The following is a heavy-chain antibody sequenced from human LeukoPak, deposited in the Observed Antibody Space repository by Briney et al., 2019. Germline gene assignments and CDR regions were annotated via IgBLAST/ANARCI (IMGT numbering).Heavy chain of an antibody. D-gene: IGHD3-9*01. CDR3: AREYYDILTGYYIGWFDP. CDR1: GFTFSSYA. Sequence: GGSLRLSSAASGFTFSSYAMHWVRQAPGKGLEWVAVISYDGSNKCYADSVKGRFTISRDNSKNTLYLQMDNLRAEDTAVYYCAREYYDILTGYYIGWFDPWGQGTLVTVSS. CDR2: ISYDGSNK. J-gene: IGHJ5*02. V-gene: IGHV3-30-3*01.